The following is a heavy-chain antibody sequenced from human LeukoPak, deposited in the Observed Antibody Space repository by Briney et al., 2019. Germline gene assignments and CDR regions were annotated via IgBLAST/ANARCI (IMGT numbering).Heavy chain of an antibody. J-gene: IGHJ5*01. Sequence: PSETLSLTCTVSGGSISSYLWTWIRQPLGKGLEWIGYIYHSGSTNYNPSLNNRVTISVDTSKNQFSLKLTSVTAADTAVYYCARGHPFDSWGQGTLVTVSS. V-gene: IGHV4-59*01. CDR2: IYHSGST. CDR1: GGSISSYL. CDR3: ARGHPFDS.